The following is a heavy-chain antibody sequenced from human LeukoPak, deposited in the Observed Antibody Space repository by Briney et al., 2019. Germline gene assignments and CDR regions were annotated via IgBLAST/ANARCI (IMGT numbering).Heavy chain of an antibody. J-gene: IGHJ5*02. CDR3: ARRADWFDP. Sequence: PSETLSLTCTVSGGSISSSSYYWGWIRQPPGKGLEWIGSIYYSGSTYYNPSLKSRVTIFVDTSKNQFSLKLSSVTAADTAVYYCARRADWFDPWGQGTLVTVSS. CDR1: GGSISSSSYY. V-gene: IGHV4-39*01. CDR2: IYYSGST.